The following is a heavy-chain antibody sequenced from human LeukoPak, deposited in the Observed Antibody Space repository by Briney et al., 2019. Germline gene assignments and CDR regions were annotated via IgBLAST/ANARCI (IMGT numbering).Heavy chain of an antibody. CDR1: GFTFTDYA. J-gene: IGHJ5*02. V-gene: IGHV3-9*01. CDR3: AKDFASVAGYNWFDP. Sequence: SGGSLRLSCAASGFTFTDYAMHWVRHAPGKGLEWVSGISWNSGSIAYADSVKGRFTISRDNAKNSLYLQMNSLRVEDTALYYCAKDFASVAGYNWFDPWGQGTLVTVSS. D-gene: IGHD6-19*01. CDR2: ISWNSGSI.